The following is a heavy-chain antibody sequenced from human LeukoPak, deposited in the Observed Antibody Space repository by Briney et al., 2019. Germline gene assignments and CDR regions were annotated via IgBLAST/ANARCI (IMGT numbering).Heavy chain of an antibody. CDR2: ISYSGGNT. D-gene: IGHD3-22*01. CDR1: GFNFSSYA. V-gene: IGHV3-23*01. CDR3: AKDEAYYYDSSGYQNNYFDY. Sequence: GGSLRLSCAASGFNFSSYAMSWVRQAPGEGLEWVSGISYSGGNTYYADSVKGRFTISRDNSKNTLYLQMNSLRAEDTAVYYCAKDEAYYYDSSGYQNNYFDYWGQGTLVTVSS. J-gene: IGHJ4*02.